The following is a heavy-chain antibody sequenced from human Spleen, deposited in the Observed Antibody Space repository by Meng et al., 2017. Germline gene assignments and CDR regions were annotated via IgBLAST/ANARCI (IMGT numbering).Heavy chain of an antibody. V-gene: IGHV3-33*01. CDR1: GFTFSTFG. CDR3: TTDYGESH. J-gene: IGHJ4*02. CDR2: IWSDGSNQ. D-gene: IGHD4-17*01. Sequence: GGSLRLSCAVSGFTFSTFGMHWVRQAPGKGLEWVAVIWSDGSNQYYADSVKGRFTISRDNSKNTLYLQMNSLKTEDTAVYYCTTDYGESHWGQGTLVTVSS.